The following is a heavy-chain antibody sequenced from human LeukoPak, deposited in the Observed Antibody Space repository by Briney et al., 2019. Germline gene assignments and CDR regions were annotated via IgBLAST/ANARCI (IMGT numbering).Heavy chain of an antibody. CDR3: ARGTMEFWSGYYRWDSGYYYYMDV. D-gene: IGHD3-3*01. CDR2: IYTXXST. Sequence: QPPXXXLEWIGYIYTXXSTNYNPSLKSRVTISVETSKNQFSLKLSSVTAADTAVYYCARGTMEFWSGYYRWDSGYYYYMDVWGKGTTVTVSS. J-gene: IGHJ6*03. V-gene: IGHV4-4*09.